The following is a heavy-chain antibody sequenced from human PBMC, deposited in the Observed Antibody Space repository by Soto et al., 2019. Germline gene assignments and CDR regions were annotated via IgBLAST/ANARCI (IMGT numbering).Heavy chain of an antibody. Sequence: PVGSLRLSCAASGFTFDDYAMHWVRQAPGKGLEWVSGISWNSGSIGYADSVKGRFTISRDNAKNSLYLQMNSLRAEDTALYYCAKDIGLGILTGYSPVGFDYWGQGTLVTVSS. CDR1: GFTFDDYA. CDR3: AKDIGLGILTGYSPVGFDY. CDR2: ISWNSGSI. V-gene: IGHV3-9*01. J-gene: IGHJ4*02. D-gene: IGHD3-9*01.